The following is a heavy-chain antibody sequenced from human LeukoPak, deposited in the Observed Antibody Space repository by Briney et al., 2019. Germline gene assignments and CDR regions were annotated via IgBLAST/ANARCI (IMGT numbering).Heavy chain of an antibody. Sequence: GGSLRPSCAASGFTFNSYSMNWVRQAPGKGLEWVSSISGSNSYIYYADSMKGRFTISRDNAKNSLYLQMNSLRAEDTALYYCAKAVSQWFGESNWFDPWGQGTLVTVSS. CDR1: GFTFNSYS. V-gene: IGHV3-21*04. D-gene: IGHD3-10*01. CDR3: AKAVSQWFGESNWFDP. J-gene: IGHJ5*02. CDR2: ISGSNSYI.